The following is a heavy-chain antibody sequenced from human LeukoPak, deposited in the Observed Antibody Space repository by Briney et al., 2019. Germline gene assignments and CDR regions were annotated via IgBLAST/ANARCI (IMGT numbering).Heavy chain of an antibody. D-gene: IGHD1-1*01. CDR2: ISSSSSAI. CDR3: ARAATGSLDYFDY. J-gene: IGHJ4*02. CDR1: GFTFSNYW. Sequence: GGSLRLSCAASGFTFSNYWMSWVRQAPGKGLEWVSYISSSSSAIYYAGSVKGRFTISRDNAKNSLYLQMNSLRAEDTAVYYCARAATGSLDYFDYWGQGPRSPSPQ. V-gene: IGHV3-48*01.